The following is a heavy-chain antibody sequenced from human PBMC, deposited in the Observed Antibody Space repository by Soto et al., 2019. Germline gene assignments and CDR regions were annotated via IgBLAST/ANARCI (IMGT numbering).Heavy chain of an antibody. CDR3: ARAWGVPGPLYDYHDMDV. Sequence: GGALLISCASSVFTFGNYWMHWVRQAPGKGLVWVSRINGDGISTYYADSVRGRFLISRDNAKNTLYLQMSNLRAEDTALYYCARAWGVPGPLYDYHDMDVWGQGTTVTVSS. CDR1: VFTFGNYW. D-gene: IGHD2-2*01. V-gene: IGHV3-74*01. CDR2: INGDGIST. J-gene: IGHJ6*02.